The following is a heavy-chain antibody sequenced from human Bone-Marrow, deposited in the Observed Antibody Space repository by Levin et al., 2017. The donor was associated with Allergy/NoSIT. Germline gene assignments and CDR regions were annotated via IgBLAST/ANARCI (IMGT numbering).Heavy chain of an antibody. Sequence: GASVKVSCKASGGRFSSSAISWMRQAPGQGLEWMGGIINVFDAANYAQKFEGRVSITADESTSTGYLELTGLRSDDTAIYYCAFGDVPAEDPYYYYGVDVWGQGTTVTVSS. D-gene: IGHD2-2*01. CDR2: IINVFDAA. J-gene: IGHJ6*02. CDR3: AFGDVPAEDPYYYYGVDV. V-gene: IGHV1-69*13. CDR1: GGRFSSSA.